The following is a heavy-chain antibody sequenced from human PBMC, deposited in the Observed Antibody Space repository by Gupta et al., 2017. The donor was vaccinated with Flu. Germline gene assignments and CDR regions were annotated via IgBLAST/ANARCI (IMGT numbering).Heavy chain of an antibody. J-gene: IGHJ4*02. V-gene: IGHV3-7*01. D-gene: IGHD3-22*01. CDR1: GFTFSSFW. CDR3: ARDSVVVVKAFDY. CDR2: IKQDGSEK. Sequence: EVQLVESGGGLVQPGGSLRLSCAASGFTFSSFWMSWVRQAPGKGLEWVANIKQDGSEKYYVDSVKGRFTISRDNAKNSLYLQMNSLRAEDTAVYYCARDSVVVVKAFDYWGQGTLVTGSS.